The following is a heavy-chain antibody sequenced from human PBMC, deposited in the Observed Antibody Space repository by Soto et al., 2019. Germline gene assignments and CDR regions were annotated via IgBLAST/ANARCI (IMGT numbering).Heavy chain of an antibody. CDR3: AKVGGLYGSGSYYKGFTMIEPWDDY. D-gene: IGHD3-10*01. CDR2: TSGSGGST. J-gene: IGHJ4*02. CDR1: GFTFSSCA. V-gene: IGHV3-23*01. Sequence: EVQLLESGGGLVQPGGSLRLSCAASGFTFSSCAMSWVRQAPGKGLEWVSATSGSGGSTYYADSVKGRFTISRDNSKNTLYLQMNSLRAEDTAVYYCAKVGGLYGSGSYYKGFTMIEPWDDYWGQGTLVTVSS.